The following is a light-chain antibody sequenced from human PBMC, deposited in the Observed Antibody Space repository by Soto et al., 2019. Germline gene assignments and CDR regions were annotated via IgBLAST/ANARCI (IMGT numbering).Light chain of an antibody. CDR3: CSYAGNATWV. J-gene: IGLJ3*02. CDR1: RSDVGTYNV. Sequence: QSAPTQPASVSGSPGQSITISCTGTRSDVGTYNVVSWYQHHPGKAPKVMIYEVTKRPSGISNRFSGSKSGNTASLTISGLQAEDEADYYCCSYAGNATWVFGGGTKVTVL. V-gene: IGLV2-23*02. CDR2: EVT.